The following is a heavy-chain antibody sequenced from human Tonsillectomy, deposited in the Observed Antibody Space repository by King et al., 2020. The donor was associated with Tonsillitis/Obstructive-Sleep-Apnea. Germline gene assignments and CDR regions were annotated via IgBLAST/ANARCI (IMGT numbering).Heavy chain of an antibody. CDR3: ARPKSAYSSGWYGGQWFDP. CDR2: IYYSGRT. Sequence: QLQESGPGLVKPSETLSLTCTVSGGSISSSSYYWGWIRQPPGKGLEWIGSIYYSGRTYYNPSLKSRVTISVDTSKNQFSLKLSSVTAADTAVYYCARPKSAYSSGWYGGQWFDPWGQGTLVTVSS. J-gene: IGHJ5*02. CDR1: GGSISSSSYY. V-gene: IGHV4-39*01. D-gene: IGHD6-19*01.